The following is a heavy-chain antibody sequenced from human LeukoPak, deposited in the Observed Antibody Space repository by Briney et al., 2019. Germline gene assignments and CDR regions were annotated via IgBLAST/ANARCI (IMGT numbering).Heavy chain of an antibody. CDR1: GFTFRGYG. CDR3: AKEEVISGNHGVYFDY. D-gene: IGHD3-22*01. V-gene: IGHV3-30*02. CDR2: IRYDGNSN. J-gene: IGHJ4*02. Sequence: GGSLRLSCAASGFTFRGYGMHWVRQAPGKGLEWVSFIRYDGNSNYYADSVKGRFTISRDNSRSTLYLQMNSLRAEDTAVYYCAKEEVISGNHGVYFDYWGQGTLVTVSS.